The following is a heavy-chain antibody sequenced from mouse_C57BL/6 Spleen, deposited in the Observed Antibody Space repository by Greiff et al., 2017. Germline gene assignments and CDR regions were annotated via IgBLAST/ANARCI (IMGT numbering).Heavy chain of an antibody. CDR2: ISSGGSYT. Sequence: VQLKESGGDLVKPGGSLKLSCAASGFTFSSYGMSWVRQTPDKRLEWVATISSGGSYTYYPDSVKGRFTISRDNAKNTLYLQMSSLKSEDTAMYYCARHGITTVVATDYAMDYWGQGTSVTVSS. CDR1: GFTFSSYG. CDR3: ARHGITTVVATDYAMDY. D-gene: IGHD1-1*01. J-gene: IGHJ4*01. V-gene: IGHV5-6*01.